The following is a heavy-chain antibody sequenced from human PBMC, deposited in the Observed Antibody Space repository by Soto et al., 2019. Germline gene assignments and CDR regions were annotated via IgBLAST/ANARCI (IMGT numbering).Heavy chain of an antibody. J-gene: IGHJ4*02. V-gene: IGHV3-33*01. CDR2: IWYDGSNK. D-gene: IGHD3-10*01. Sequence: QVQLVESGGGVVQPGRSLRLSCAASGFNFSSYGMHWVRQAPGKGLEWVALIWYDGSNKYYADSVKGRFTISRDNSKNTLYLQMNSRGAEDTAVYYCARAVNGSGSNYWGQGTLVTVSS. CDR1: GFNFSSYG. CDR3: ARAVNGSGSNY.